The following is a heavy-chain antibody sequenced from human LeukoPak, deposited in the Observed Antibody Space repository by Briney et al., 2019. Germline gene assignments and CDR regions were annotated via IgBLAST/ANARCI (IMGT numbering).Heavy chain of an antibody. V-gene: IGHV1-69*06. J-gene: IGHJ4*02. CDR2: IIPIFGTA. D-gene: IGHD6-13*01. Sequence: SVKVSCKASGGTFSSYAISWVRQAPGQGLEWMGRIIPIFGTANYAQKFQGRVTITADKSTSTAYMELSSLRSEDTAVYYCARSWDSSSWYWDYWDQGTLVTVSS. CDR1: GGTFSSYA. CDR3: ARSWDSSSWYWDY.